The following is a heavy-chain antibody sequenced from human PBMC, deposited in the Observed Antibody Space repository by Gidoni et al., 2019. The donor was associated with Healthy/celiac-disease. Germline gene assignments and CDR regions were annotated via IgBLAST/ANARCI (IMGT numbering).Heavy chain of an antibody. J-gene: IGHJ4*02. CDR3: ARGEGCSGGSCYSRSRRVYYFDY. V-gene: IGHV4-34*01. CDR1: GGSFSGYY. D-gene: IGHD2-15*01. Sequence: QVQLQQWGAGLLKPSETLSLTCAVYGGSFSGYYWSWIRQPPGKGLEWIGEINHSGSTNYNPSLKSRVTISVDTSKNQFSLKLSSVTAADTAVYYCARGEGCSGGSCYSRSRRVYYFDYWGQGTLVTVSS. CDR2: INHSGST.